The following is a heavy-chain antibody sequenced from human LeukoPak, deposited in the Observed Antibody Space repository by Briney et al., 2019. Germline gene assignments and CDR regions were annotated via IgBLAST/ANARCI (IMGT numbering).Heavy chain of an antibody. CDR3: ARGQYYYDSSGYSYYYYYYMDV. J-gene: IGHJ6*03. Sequence: SETLSLTCAVYGGSFSGYYWSWIRQPPGKGLEWIGYIYYSGSTNYNPSLKSRVTISVDTSKNQFSLKLSSVTAADTAVYYCARGQYYYDSSGYSYYYYYYMDVWGKGTTVTVSS. CDR2: IYYSGST. CDR1: GGSFSGYY. D-gene: IGHD3-22*01. V-gene: IGHV4-59*01.